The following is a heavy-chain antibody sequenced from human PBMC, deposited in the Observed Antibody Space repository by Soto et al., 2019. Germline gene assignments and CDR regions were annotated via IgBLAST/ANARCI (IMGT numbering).Heavy chain of an antibody. D-gene: IGHD4-4*01. CDR1: GFTFSSYG. CDR3: AKDLGDYSNLHFLFDY. CDR2: ISYDGSNK. V-gene: IGHV3-30*18. J-gene: IGHJ4*02. Sequence: GGSLRLSCAASGFTFSSYGMHWVRQAPGKGLEWVAVISYDGSNKYYADSVKGRFTISRDNSKNTLYLQMNSLRAEDTAVYYCAKDLGDYSNLHFLFDYWGQGTLVTVSS.